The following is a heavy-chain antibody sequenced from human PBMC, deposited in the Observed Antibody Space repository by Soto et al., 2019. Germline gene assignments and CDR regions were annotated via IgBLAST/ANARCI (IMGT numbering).Heavy chain of an antibody. CDR1: GGTFSSCT. D-gene: IGHD1-26*01. Sequence: QVQLVQSGAEVKKPGSSVKVSCKASGGTFSSCTISWVRQAPGQGLEWMGRIIPILGIANYAQKFQGRVTITADKSTSTAYMELSSLRSEDTAVYYCARDTGIVGATTVFDYWGQGTLVTVSS. CDR2: IIPILGIA. CDR3: ARDTGIVGATTVFDY. J-gene: IGHJ4*02. V-gene: IGHV1-69*02.